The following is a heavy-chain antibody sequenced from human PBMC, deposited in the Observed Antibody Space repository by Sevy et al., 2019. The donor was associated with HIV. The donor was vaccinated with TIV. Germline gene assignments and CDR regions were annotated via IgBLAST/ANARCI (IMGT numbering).Heavy chain of an antibody. D-gene: IGHD6-19*01. V-gene: IGHV4-59*08. J-gene: IGHJ5*01. CDR1: GGSITSLY. CDR3: AGENAWGSGDS. Sequence: SETLSLTCTVSGGSITSLYWNWIRQPPGKGLEWIANIYYNGHINYNPSLKSRVTLLLDTSTNQFSLELSSVTAADTAMYYCAGENAWGSGDSWGQGTLVTVSS. CDR2: IYYNGHI.